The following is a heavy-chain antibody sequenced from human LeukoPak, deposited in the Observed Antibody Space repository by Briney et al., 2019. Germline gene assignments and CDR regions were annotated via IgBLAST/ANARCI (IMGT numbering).Heavy chain of an antibody. V-gene: IGHV3-48*03. CDR3: ARGTYYYGS. D-gene: IGHD1-7*01. J-gene: IGHJ4*02. CDR2: ISSSGSTI. CDR1: GFSFSSYE. Sequence: GGSLRLSCAASGFSFSSYEMNWVRQAPGKGLEWVSYISSSGSTIYYADSVKGRFTISRDNAKNSLYLQMISLRAEDTAVYYCARGTYYYGSWGQGTLVTVSS.